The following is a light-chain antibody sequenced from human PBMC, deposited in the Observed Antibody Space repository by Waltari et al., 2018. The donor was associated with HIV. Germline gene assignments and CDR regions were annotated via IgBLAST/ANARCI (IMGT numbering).Light chain of an antibody. Sequence: QSMLTQPPSASGTPGQRVTISCSGSSSNIGRNYVYWYQQLPGTAPKRLISRNNRRPSGGPDRFSGSKSGTSASLAISGLRSEDEADYYCAAWDDSLSGPNWVFAGGTKLTVL. CDR3: AAWDDSLSGPNWV. J-gene: IGLJ3*02. V-gene: IGLV1-47*01. CDR1: SSNIGRNY. CDR2: RNN.